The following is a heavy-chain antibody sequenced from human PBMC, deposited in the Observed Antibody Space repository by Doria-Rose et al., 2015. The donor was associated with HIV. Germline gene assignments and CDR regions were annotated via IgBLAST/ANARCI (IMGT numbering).Heavy chain of an antibody. D-gene: IGHD6-13*01. CDR1: GVSLSSPGMG. J-gene: IGHJ4*02. V-gene: IGHV2-26*01. CDR3: ARIKSSRWYHKYYFDF. Sequence: ESGPVLVKPTETLTLTCTVSGVSLSSPGMGVSWIRQPPGKALKWLANIFSDDERSYKASLKSRLTISRSTSKSQVVLTMTDMDPVDTATYYCARIKSSRWYHKYYFDFWGQGTLVIVSA. CDR2: IFSDDER.